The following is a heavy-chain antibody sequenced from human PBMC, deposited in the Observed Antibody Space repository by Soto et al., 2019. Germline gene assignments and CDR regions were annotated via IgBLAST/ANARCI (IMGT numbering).Heavy chain of an antibody. CDR1: GNTVPNYA. D-gene: IGHD3-10*01. V-gene: IGHV1-3*01. J-gene: IGHJ6*02. CDR2: INGGNGNT. CDR3: ARYRPDFRAGHYYYGMDV. Sequence: ASVKVSCKASGNTVPNYAIHWVRQAPGQRLEWMGWINGGNGNTYYSQHFQGRVTMTRNTSISTAYMELSSLTSEDTAVYYCARYRPDFRAGHYYYGMDVWGQGPTVTVSS.